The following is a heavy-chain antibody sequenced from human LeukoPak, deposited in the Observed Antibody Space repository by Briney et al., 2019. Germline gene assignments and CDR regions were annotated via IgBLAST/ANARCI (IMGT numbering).Heavy chain of an antibody. J-gene: IGHJ6*03. CDR2: IYTSGST. CDR1: GGSISSGSYY. V-gene: IGHV4-61*02. D-gene: IGHD4-23*01. Sequence: SETLSLTCTVSGGSISSGSYYWSWIRQPAGKGLEWIGRIYTSGSTNYNPSLKSRVTISVDTSKNQFSLKLSSVTAADTAVYYCAREDDYGGMGNYYYYMDVWGKGTTVTVSS. CDR3: AREDDYGGMGNYYYYMDV.